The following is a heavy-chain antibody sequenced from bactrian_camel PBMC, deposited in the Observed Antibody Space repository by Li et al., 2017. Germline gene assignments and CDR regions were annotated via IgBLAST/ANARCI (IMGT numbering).Heavy chain of an antibody. V-gene: IGHV3S53*01. J-gene: IGHJ4*01. CDR3: AVRSAPRPCTTGSGTFRN. Sequence: HVQLVESGGGSVQPGGSLRLSCTISAHGDASNCMGRFRQAPGKEREGVAATNGVADYADSVKGRFTISLDIPKNTVYLQMDNLKPDDTGMYYCAVRSAPRPCTTGSGTFRNWGQGTQVTVS. D-gene: IGHD3*01. CDR1: AHGDASNC. CDR2: TNGVA.